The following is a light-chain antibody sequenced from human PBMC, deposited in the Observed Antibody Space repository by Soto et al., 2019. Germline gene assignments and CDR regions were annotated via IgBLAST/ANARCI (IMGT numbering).Light chain of an antibody. CDR2: RAS. V-gene: IGKV3-15*01. J-gene: IGKJ1*01. CDR1: HYVYSN. CDR3: QQYHNLWT. Sequence: EIVMTQSLATLSVSPEERATLSCTASHYVYSNVAWSQQRPGQAPRLLIYRASTRATGTPARFSGSGSGTEFTLTITSLQSEDFALDYCQQYHNLWTFGQGTKA.